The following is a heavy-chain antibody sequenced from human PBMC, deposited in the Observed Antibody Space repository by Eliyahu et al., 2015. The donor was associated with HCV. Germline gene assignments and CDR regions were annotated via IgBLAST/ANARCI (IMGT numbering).Heavy chain of an antibody. CDR3: ARDQGGWYPYYYYYGMDV. CDR2: IKQDGSEK. J-gene: IGHJ6*02. V-gene: IGHV3-7*03. CDR1: GFPFSGXX. Sequence: EVQLVESGGGLVQPGGSLRLSCAASGFPFSGXXMRWVRQAPGKGLEGVANIKQDGSEKYYVXSVKGRFTISRDNAKNSLYLQMNSLRAEDTAVYYCARDQGGWYPYYYYYGMDVWGQGTTVTVSS. D-gene: IGHD6-19*01.